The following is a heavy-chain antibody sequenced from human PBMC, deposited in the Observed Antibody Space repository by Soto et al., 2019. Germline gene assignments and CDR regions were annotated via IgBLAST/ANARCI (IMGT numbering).Heavy chain of an antibody. D-gene: IGHD6-19*01. J-gene: IGHJ4*02. CDR1: GFTVSPKY. V-gene: IGHV3-66*01. CDR3: AKGLVPRKTLIAVAGTNFDY. CDR2: INSGSST. Sequence: GGSLRLSCAASGFTVSPKYMSWVRQAPGKGLEWVSVINSGSSTYYADSVRGRFTISRDNSKNTLYLQMNSLRAEDTAVYYCAKGLVPRKTLIAVAGTNFDYWGQGTVVTVSS.